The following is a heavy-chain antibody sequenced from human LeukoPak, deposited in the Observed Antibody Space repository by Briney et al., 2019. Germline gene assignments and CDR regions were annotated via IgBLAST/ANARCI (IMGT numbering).Heavy chain of an antibody. CDR1: GFTFSSYA. J-gene: IGHJ3*01. Sequence: PGGSLRLSCAASGFTFSSYAMSWVRQASGKGLEWVSAISDSGGYTYYADSVKGRFTLSRDNSKNTLYLQMNSLRAEDTAVYYCAKRRDAFDVWGQGTMVTVSS. CDR2: ISDSGGYT. V-gene: IGHV3-23*01. CDR3: AKRRDAFDV.